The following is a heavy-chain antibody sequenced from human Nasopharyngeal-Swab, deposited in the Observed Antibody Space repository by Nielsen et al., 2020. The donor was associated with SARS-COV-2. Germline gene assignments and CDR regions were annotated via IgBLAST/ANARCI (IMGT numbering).Heavy chain of an antibody. D-gene: IGHD3-3*01. CDR2: INSNGVVT. Sequence: WGSLRLSCAASGFIFSNHWIHWVRQAPGKGLVWVSRINSNGVVTGYADSVKGRFTVSRDNAKNTLYLQMSNVTVEDTGVYYCAREYGSGYSSNFDSWGQGTLVTVSS. CDR3: AREYGSGYSSNFDS. CDR1: GFIFSNHW. J-gene: IGHJ4*02. V-gene: IGHV3-74*01.